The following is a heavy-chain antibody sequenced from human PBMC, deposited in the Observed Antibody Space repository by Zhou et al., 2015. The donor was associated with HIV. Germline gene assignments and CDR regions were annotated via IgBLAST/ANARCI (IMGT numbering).Heavy chain of an antibody. CDR1: GGTFSSYA. J-gene: IGHJ4*02. V-gene: IGHV1-69*01. D-gene: IGHD1-1*01. Sequence: QVQLVQSGAEVKKPGSSVKVSCKASGGTFSSYAISWVRQAPGQGLEWMGGIIPIFGTANYAQKFQGRVTITADESTSTAYMELSSLRSEDTAVYYCARDGQVTTGTTPLWGGYFDYWGQGTLVTVSS. CDR2: IIPIFGTA. CDR3: ARDGQVTTGTTPLWGGYFDY.